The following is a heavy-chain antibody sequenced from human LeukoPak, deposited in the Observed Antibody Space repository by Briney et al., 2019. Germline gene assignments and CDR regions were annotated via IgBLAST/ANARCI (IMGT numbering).Heavy chain of an antibody. CDR3: ASGKVGVVSRAGGRYYYYSHAMDV. V-gene: IGHV1-18*04. D-gene: IGHD2-15*01. Sequence: ASVKVSCKGSGYTLSNHASSWVRQAPGQGLEWMGWISADNGNTNHAQKFQGRVSLTTDTSTSTAYMELRSLRSDDTAVYYCASGKVGVVSRAGGRYYYYSHAMDVWAQGTTVTVSS. J-gene: IGHJ6*02. CDR1: GYTLSNHA. CDR2: ISADNGNT.